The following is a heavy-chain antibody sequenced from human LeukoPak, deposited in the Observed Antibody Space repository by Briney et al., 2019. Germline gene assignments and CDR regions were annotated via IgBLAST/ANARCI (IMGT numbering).Heavy chain of an antibody. V-gene: IGHV3-49*04. J-gene: IGHJ6*02. D-gene: IGHD5-18*01. CDR3: SRGPIQLWVHNGVDV. CDR1: GFNFSDHA. CDR2: IRSKAYRGTT. Sequence: SLRPSCATSGFNFSDHAMTWVRQAPGKGLEWVGFIRSKAYRGTTEYAASVKGRFTISRDDSKSVVYLQMNSLKSEDTAVYYCSRGPIQLWVHNGVDVWGQGTTVTVSS.